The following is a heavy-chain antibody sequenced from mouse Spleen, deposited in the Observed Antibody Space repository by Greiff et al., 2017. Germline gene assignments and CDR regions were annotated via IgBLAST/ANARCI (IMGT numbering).Heavy chain of an antibody. CDR1: GFSLTSYG. V-gene: IGHV2-4*01. Sequence: VMLVESGPGLVQPSQSLSITCTVSGFSLTSYGVHWVRQPPGKGLEWLGVIWSGGSTDYNAAFISRLSISKDNSKSQVFFKMNSLQADDTAIYYCAKIGDGYAWFAYWGQGTLVTVSA. D-gene: IGHD2-2*01. CDR3: AKIGDGYAWFAY. J-gene: IGHJ3*01. CDR2: IWSGGST.